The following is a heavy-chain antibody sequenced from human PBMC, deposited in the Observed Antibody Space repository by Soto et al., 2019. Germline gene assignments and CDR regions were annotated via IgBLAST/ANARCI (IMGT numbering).Heavy chain of an antibody. D-gene: IGHD3-10*01. V-gene: IGHV3-15*07. J-gene: IGHJ3*02. CDR1: GFTFSNAW. Sequence: EVQLVESGGGLVKPGGSLRHSCAASGFTFSNAWMNWVRQAPGKGLEWVGRIKSKTDGGTTDYAAPVKDRFTISRDDSKNTLYLQMNSLKTEDTAVYYCTTDDYGSGSWDAFDIWGQGTMVTVSS. CDR3: TTDDYGSGSWDAFDI. CDR2: IKSKTDGGTT.